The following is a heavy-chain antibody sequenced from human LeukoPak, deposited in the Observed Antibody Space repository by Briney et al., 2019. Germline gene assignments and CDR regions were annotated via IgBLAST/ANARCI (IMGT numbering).Heavy chain of an antibody. CDR1: GFTFSSYW. D-gene: IGHD6-19*01. V-gene: IGHV3-7*01. CDR2: IKQDGSEK. CDR3: ARGASVVAGNDNAFDI. Sequence: PGGSLRLSCAASGFTFSSYWMSWVRQAPGKGLEWVANIKQDGSEKYYVDSVKGRFTISRDNAKKSLYLQMNSLRADDTAVYYCARGASVVAGNDNAFDIWGQGTMVTVSS. J-gene: IGHJ3*02.